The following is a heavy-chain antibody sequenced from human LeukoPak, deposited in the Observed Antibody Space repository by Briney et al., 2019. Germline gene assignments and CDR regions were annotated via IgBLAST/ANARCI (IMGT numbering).Heavy chain of an antibody. CDR1: GYTFTGYY. CDR2: INPNSGGT. D-gene: IGHD5-18*01. Sequence: ASVTVSCKASGYTFTGYYMHWVRQAPGQGLEWMGWINPNSGGTNYAQKFQGRVTMTWDTSINTAYMELSRLRSDDTAVYYCARLRRYGPIIFLGYFDYWGQGTLVTVSS. J-gene: IGHJ4*02. CDR3: ARLRRYGPIIFLGYFDY. V-gene: IGHV1-2*02.